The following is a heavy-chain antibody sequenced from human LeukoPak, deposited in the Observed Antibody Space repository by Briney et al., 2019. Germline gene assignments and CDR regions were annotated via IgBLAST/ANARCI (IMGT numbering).Heavy chain of an antibody. V-gene: IGHV1-2*06. CDR1: GYTFTGYY. CDR2: INPNSGGT. Sequence: ASVKVSCKASGYTFTGYYMHWVRQAPGQGLEWMGRINPNSGGTNYAQRFQGRVTVTRDTSISTAYMELSTLRSDDAAVYYRARDKRSTAGNWFDPWGQGTLVTVSS. J-gene: IGHJ5*02. D-gene: IGHD1-14*01. CDR3: ARDKRSTAGNWFDP.